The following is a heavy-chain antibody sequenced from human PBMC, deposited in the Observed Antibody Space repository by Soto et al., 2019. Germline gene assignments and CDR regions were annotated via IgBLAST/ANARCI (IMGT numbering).Heavy chain of an antibody. V-gene: IGHV1-2*04. CDR2: INPNSGGT. CDR1: GYTFTGYY. Sequence: GASVKVSCKASGYTFTGYYMHWVRQAPGQGLEWMGWINPNSGGTNYAQKFQGWVTMTRDTSISTAYMELSRLRSDDTAVYYCARAGTAIVYGMDVWGQGTTVTVSS. D-gene: IGHD5-18*01. CDR3: ARAGTAIVYGMDV. J-gene: IGHJ6*02.